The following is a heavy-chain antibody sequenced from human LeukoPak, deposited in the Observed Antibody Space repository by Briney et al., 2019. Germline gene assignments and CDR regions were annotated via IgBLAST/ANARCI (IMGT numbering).Heavy chain of an antibody. V-gene: IGHV1-45*02. CDR2: ITPFNGNT. CDR3: AISYDYGDSRDAFDI. J-gene: IGHJ3*02. D-gene: IGHD4-17*01. Sequence: SVKVSCKASGYTFTYRYLHWVRQAPGQALEWMGWITPFNGNTNYAQKFQDRVTITRDRSMSTAYMELSSLRSEDTAMYYCAISYDYGDSRDAFDIWGRGTMVTVSS. CDR1: GYTFTYRY.